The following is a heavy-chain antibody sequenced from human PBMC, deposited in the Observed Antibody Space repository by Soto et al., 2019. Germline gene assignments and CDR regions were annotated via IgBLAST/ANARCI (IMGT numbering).Heavy chain of an antibody. Sequence: SETLSLTCAVYGGSFSGYYWSWIRQPPGKGLEWIGEINHSGSTNYNPSLKSRVTISVDTSKNQFSLKLSSVTAADTAVYYCARGSDLVGATNYFDYWGQGTLVTVT. V-gene: IGHV4-34*01. J-gene: IGHJ4*02. D-gene: IGHD1-26*01. CDR3: ARGSDLVGATNYFDY. CDR1: GGSFSGYY. CDR2: INHSGST.